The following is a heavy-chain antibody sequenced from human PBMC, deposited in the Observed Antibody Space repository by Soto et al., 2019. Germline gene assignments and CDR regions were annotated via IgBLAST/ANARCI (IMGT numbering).Heavy chain of an antibody. D-gene: IGHD3-3*02. V-gene: IGHV4-34*01. CDR3: ASPKIAFYNWFDP. CDR2: IYYSGST. Sequence: PSETLSLTCAVYGGSFTGYYWTWIRQTPGKGLEWIGSIYYSGSTYYNPSLKSRVTISVDTSKNQFSLKLSSVTAADTAVYYCASPKIAFYNWFDPWGQGTLVTVSS. J-gene: IGHJ5*02. CDR1: GGSFTGYY.